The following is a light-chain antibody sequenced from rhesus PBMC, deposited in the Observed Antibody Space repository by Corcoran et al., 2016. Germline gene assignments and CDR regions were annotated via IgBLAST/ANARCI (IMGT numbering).Light chain of an antibody. CDR3: QQYSSSPWT. CDR1: QSISSW. V-gene: IGKV1-22*01. Sequence: DIQMTQSPSSLSASVGDTVTITCRASQSISSWLAWYQQKPGKAPKLLIYKASSLQSGVPSRFSGSGFGTDFTLTISSLQSEDVATYYCQQYSSSPWTFGQGTKVEIK. CDR2: KAS. J-gene: IGKJ1*01.